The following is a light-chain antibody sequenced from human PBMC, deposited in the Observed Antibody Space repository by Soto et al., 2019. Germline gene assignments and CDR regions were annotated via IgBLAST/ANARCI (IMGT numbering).Light chain of an antibody. CDR1: QSVSSY. CDR3: QQRSNWPPVFT. CDR2: DAS. V-gene: IGKV3-11*01. J-gene: IGKJ3*01. Sequence: EIVLTQSPATLSLSPGERATLSCRASQSVSSYLAWYQQKPGQAPRLLIYDASNRATGIPARFSGSGSGTAFTLTTSSLEPEYFAVDYCQQRSNWPPVFTFGPATKVDIK.